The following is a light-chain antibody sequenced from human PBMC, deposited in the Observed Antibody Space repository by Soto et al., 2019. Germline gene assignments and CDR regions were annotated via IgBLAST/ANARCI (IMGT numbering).Light chain of an antibody. CDR1: QSVSSK. V-gene: IGKV3-11*01. CDR2: GVS. Sequence: ETVMTQSPATLSVSPGERATLSCRASQSVSSKLAWYQQKPGQAPRLLIYGVSTRAPGIPARFSGSGSGTDFTLTISSLEPEDFAVYYCQQRSNWPITFGQGTRLEIK. J-gene: IGKJ5*01. CDR3: QQRSNWPIT.